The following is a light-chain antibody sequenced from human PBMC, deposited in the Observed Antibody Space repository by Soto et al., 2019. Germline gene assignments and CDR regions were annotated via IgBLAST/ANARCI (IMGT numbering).Light chain of an antibody. CDR2: DAS. V-gene: IGKV3-15*01. Sequence: EIVMTQSPATLSVSPGERVTLSCRASQSAISNLAWYQQKPGQTPRLPIYDASTRATDIPARFSGSGSGTDFTLTISSLLSEDFAVYYCHQYYKWPLTFGGGTKVDIK. J-gene: IGKJ4*01. CDR3: HQYYKWPLT. CDR1: QSAISN.